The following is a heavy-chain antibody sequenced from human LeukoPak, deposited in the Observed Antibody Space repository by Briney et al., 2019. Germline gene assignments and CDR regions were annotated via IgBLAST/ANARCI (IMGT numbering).Heavy chain of an antibody. J-gene: IGHJ6*02. Sequence: GASVKVSCMASGYTFTSYYMHWVRQAPGQGLEWMGIINPSGGSTSYAQEFQGRVTMTRDTSTSTVYMELSSLRSEDTAVYYCARELVAGISYYYGMDVWGQGTTVTVSS. CDR1: GYTFTSYY. V-gene: IGHV1-46*01. CDR3: ARELVAGISYYYGMDV. D-gene: IGHD6-19*01. CDR2: INPSGGST.